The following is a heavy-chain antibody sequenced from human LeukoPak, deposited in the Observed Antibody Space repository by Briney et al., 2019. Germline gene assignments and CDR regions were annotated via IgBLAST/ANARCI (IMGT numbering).Heavy chain of an antibody. J-gene: IGHJ4*02. Sequence: ASVKVSCKASGYTFTSYAMHWVRQAPGQRLEWMGWINAGNGNTKYSQKFQGRATITRDTSASTAYMELSSLRSEDTAVYYCAREGDSSGFDYWGQGTLVTVSS. CDR2: INAGNGNT. V-gene: IGHV1-3*01. D-gene: IGHD3-22*01. CDR3: AREGDSSGFDY. CDR1: GYTFTSYA.